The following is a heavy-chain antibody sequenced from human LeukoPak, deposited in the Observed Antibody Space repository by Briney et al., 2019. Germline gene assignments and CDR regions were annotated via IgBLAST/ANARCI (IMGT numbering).Heavy chain of an antibody. CDR1: GGSFSGYY. J-gene: IGHJ4*02. CDR3: ARGSPFYSGSYYTTTIYDY. Sequence: SETLSLTCAVYGGSFSGYYWSWIRQPPGKGLEWIGEINHSGSTNYNPSLKSRATISVDTSKNQLSLKLSSVTAADTAVYYCARGSPFYSGSYYTTTIYDYWGQGTLVTVSS. V-gene: IGHV4-34*01. CDR2: INHSGST. D-gene: IGHD1-26*01.